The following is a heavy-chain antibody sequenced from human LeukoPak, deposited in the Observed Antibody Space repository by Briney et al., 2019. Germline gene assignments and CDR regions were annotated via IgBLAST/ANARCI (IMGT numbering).Heavy chain of an antibody. CDR1: GHTFTTFA. CDR2: INAGSGNT. D-gene: IGHD6-13*01. CDR3: ARVYSSSRGNYFDY. Sequence: ASVKVSCTASGHTFTTFAIHWVRQAPGQSLEWMGWINAGSGNTIYSQKFQGRVTITRDTSASTAYMELSSLRSEDTAVYYCARVYSSSRGNYFDYWGQGTLVTVSS. V-gene: IGHV1-3*01. J-gene: IGHJ4*02.